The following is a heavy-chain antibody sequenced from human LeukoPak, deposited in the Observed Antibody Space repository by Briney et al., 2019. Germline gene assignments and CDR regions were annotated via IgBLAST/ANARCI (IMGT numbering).Heavy chain of an antibody. CDR3: ARDRIMGYSRTWGYGMDV. D-gene: IGHD2-15*01. Sequence: ASVKVSCKASGYTFTSYYMHWVGQAPGQGLEWMGIINPSGGSTSYAQKFQGRVTMTRDTSTSTVYMELSSLRSEDTAVYYCARDRIMGYSRTWGYGMDVWGQGTTVTVSS. CDR1: GYTFTSYY. CDR2: INPSGGST. V-gene: IGHV1-46*01. J-gene: IGHJ6*02.